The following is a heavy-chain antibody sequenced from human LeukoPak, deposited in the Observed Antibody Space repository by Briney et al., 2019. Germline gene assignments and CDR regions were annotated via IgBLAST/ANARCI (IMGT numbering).Heavy chain of an antibody. CDR3: ARSSDYDSSGYYYRRGVPHYGMDV. J-gene: IGHJ6*02. V-gene: IGHV4-31*03. Sequence: PSETLSLTCTVSGGSISSGGYYWSWIRQHPGKGLEWIGYIYYSGSTYYNPSLKSRVTISVDTSKNQFSLKLSSVTAADTAVYYCARSSDYDSSGYYYRRGVPHYGMDVWGQGTTVTVSS. D-gene: IGHD3-22*01. CDR1: GGSISSGGYY. CDR2: IYYSGST.